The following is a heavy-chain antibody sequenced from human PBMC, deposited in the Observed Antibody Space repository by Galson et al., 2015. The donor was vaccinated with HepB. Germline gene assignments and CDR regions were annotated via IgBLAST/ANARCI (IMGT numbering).Heavy chain of an antibody. Sequence: TLSLTCTVSGGSISSSSYYWGWIRQPPGKGLEWIGSIHYSGSTYYKSSLKSRVTISVDTSKNQFSLKLSSVTAADTAVFYCARQGSGGRAFDIWGQGTMVTVSS. J-gene: IGHJ3*02. V-gene: IGHV4-39*01. CDR1: GGSISSSSYY. CDR3: ARQGSGGRAFDI. CDR2: IHYSGST. D-gene: IGHD2-15*01.